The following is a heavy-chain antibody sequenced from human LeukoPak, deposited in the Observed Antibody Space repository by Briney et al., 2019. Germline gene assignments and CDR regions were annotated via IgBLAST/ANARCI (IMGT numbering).Heavy chain of an antibody. Sequence: GRSLRLSCAASGFTFSNFAMHWVRQAPGKGLEWVAIISYDGSNQYYADSVKGRFTISRDSSQNTLYLRMNSLRAEDTAVYYCARELTGYWQQYWGQGTLVTVSS. J-gene: IGHJ4*02. CDR3: ARELTGYWQQY. V-gene: IGHV3-30*04. CDR1: GFTFSNFA. D-gene: IGHD3-9*01. CDR2: ISYDGSNQ.